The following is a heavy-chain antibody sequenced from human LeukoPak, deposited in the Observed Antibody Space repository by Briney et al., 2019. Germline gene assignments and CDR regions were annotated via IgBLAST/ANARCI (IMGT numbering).Heavy chain of an antibody. D-gene: IGHD1-26*01. Sequence: GGSLRLSCAASGFTFSSYAMSWVRQAPGKGLEWVSAISGSGGSTYYADSVKGRFTISRDNSKNTLYLQMNSLRAEDTAVYYCAKLGTQTVWELASDAFDIWGQGTMVTVSS. CDR3: AKLGTQTVWELASDAFDI. CDR1: GFTFSSYA. CDR2: ISGSGGST. V-gene: IGHV3-23*01. J-gene: IGHJ3*02.